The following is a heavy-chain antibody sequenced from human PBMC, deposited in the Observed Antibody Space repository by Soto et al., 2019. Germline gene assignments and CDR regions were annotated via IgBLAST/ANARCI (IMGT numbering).Heavy chain of an antibody. CDR1: GYTFTDYY. D-gene: IGHD1-1*01. Sequence: GASVKVSCKASGYTFTDYYIYWMRQAPGQGLEWMGWINPNSGGTYYAQKFQGRVAMTRDTSIRTAYIELSGLRSDDTAVYYCARDFRYSQSLTPHRYCDLWGRGTLVTVSS. CDR2: INPNSGGT. V-gene: IGHV1-2*02. CDR3: ARDFRYSQSLTPHRYCDL. J-gene: IGHJ2*01.